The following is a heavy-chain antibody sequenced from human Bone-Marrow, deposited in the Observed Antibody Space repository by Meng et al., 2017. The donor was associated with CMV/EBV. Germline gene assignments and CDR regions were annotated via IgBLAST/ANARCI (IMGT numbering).Heavy chain of an antibody. V-gene: IGHV3-7*03. CDR2: IRQDGGDI. D-gene: IGHD1-26*01. CDR1: GFTFSSVW. J-gene: IGHJ4*02. Sequence: GGSLRLSCAASGFTFSSVWMSWVRQAPGQGLEWVASIRQDGGDIHYVDSVKGRFTISRDNSKNTLYLQMNSLRAEDTAVYYCARDLIRGGSYSYWGQGTLVTVSS. CDR3: ARDLIRGGSYSY.